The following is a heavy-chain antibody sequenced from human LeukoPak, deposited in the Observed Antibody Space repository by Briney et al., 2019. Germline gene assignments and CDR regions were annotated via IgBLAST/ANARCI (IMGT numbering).Heavy chain of an antibody. CDR2: INYSGST. J-gene: IGHJ4*02. Sequence: SETLSLTCTVSGDSVSSYYWSWIRQPPGKGLEWIGYINYSGSTYYNASLKSRGTISVDTSKNQFSLKLNSVTAADTAVYFCARQVVAVAGTGYFDYWGQGTLVTVSS. CDR1: GDSVSSYY. V-gene: IGHV4-59*04. D-gene: IGHD6-19*01. CDR3: ARQVVAVAGTGYFDY.